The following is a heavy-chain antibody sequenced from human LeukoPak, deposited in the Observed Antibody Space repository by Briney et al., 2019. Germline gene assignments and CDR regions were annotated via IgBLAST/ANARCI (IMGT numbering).Heavy chain of an antibody. J-gene: IGHJ3*02. D-gene: IGHD3-10*01. CDR1: GFTFSGSA. V-gene: IGHV3-73*01. CDR2: IRSKVSSYAT. CDR3: TRLTSRGFRQGVDAFDI. Sequence: PGGSLRLSCAASGFTFSGSAMHWVRQASGKGLEWIGHIRSKVSSYATAYAASVKGRFTISRDDLKNMAYMQMNSLKTEDTAMYYFTRLTSRGFRQGVDAFDIWGQGTMVTVSS.